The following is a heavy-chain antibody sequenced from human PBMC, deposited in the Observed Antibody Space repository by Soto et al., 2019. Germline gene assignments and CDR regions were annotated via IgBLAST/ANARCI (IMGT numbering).Heavy chain of an antibody. V-gene: IGHV3-21*01. J-gene: IGHJ3*02. D-gene: IGHD3-3*01. Sequence: GGSLRLSCAASGFTFSSYSMNWVRQAPGKGLEWVSSISSSSSYIYYADSVKGRFTISRDNAKNSLYLQMNSLRAEDTAVYYCARAGDDYDFWSGYFRGDAFDSWGQWTMVTVSS. CDR2: ISSSSSYI. CDR3: ARAGDDYDFWSGYFRGDAFDS. CDR1: GFTFSSYS.